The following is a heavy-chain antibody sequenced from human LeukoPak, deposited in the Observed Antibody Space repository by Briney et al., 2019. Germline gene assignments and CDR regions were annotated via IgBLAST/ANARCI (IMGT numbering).Heavy chain of an antibody. D-gene: IGHD2-15*01. J-gene: IGHJ5*02. CDR3: ARGADGVSSNSRGWFDP. Sequence: GSLRLSCAASGFTFSSYWFHWVRQAPGKGLEWVSYISSSGSTIYYADSVKGRFTISRDNAKNSLYLEMNSLRAEDTAVYYCARGADGVSSNSRGWFDPWGQGTLVTVSS. CDR1: GFTFSSYW. CDR2: ISSSGSTI. V-gene: IGHV3-48*04.